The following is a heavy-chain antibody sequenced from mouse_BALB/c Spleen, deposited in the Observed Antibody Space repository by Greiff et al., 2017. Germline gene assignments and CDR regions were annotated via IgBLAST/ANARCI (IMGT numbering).Heavy chain of an antibody. Sequence: EVKLVESGGGLVKLGGSLKLSCAASGFTFSSYYMSWVRQTPEKRLELVAAINSNGGSTYYPDTVKGRFTISRDNAKNTLYLQMSSLKSEDTALYYCARRKITTVVATQTDYFDYWGQGTTLTVSS. CDR3: ARRKITTVVATQTDYFDY. J-gene: IGHJ2*01. CDR1: GFTFSSYY. CDR2: INSNGGST. V-gene: IGHV5-6-2*01. D-gene: IGHD1-1*01.